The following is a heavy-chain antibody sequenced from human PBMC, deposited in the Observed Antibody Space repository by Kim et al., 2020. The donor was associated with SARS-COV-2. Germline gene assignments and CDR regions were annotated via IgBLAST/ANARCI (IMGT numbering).Heavy chain of an antibody. D-gene: IGHD3-3*01. Sequence: PSLKSRVTISVDRSKNQFSLKLSSVTAADTAVYDCARGRITMFGVVTEFDYWGQGTLVTVSS. V-gene: IGHV4-31*02. CDR3: ARGRITMFGVVTEFDY. J-gene: IGHJ4*02.